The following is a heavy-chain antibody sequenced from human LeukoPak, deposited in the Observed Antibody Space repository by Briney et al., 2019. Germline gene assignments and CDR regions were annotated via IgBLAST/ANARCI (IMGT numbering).Heavy chain of an antibody. CDR1: GFTFSSYS. CDR3: ARSNYYGSGSYYDY. Sequence: GGSLRLFCAASGFTFSSYSMNWVRQAPGKGLEWVSSISGSSKSIYYADSVRGRFTISRDNAKNSLYLQMNSLRAEDTAVYYCARSNYYGSGSYYDYWGQGTLVTVSS. D-gene: IGHD3-10*01. J-gene: IGHJ4*02. CDR2: ISGSSKSI. V-gene: IGHV3-21*01.